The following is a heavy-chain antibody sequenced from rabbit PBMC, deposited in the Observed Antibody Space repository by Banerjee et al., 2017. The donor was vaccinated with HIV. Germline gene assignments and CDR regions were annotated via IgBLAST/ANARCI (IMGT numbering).Heavy chain of an antibody. CDR1: GFSFSSSYY. CDR2: IYAASSGST. Sequence: VKPGASLTLPCTASGFSFSSSYYMCWVRQAPGKGLEWIACIYAASSGSTYYASWAKGRFTISKTSSTTVTLQMTSLTAADTATYFCARDLAGVIGWNFNLWGPGTLVTVS. V-gene: IGHV1S40*01. J-gene: IGHJ4*01. CDR3: ARDLAGVIGWNFNL. D-gene: IGHD4-1*01.